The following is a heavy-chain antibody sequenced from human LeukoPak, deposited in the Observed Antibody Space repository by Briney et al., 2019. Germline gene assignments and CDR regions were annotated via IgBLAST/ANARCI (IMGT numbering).Heavy chain of an antibody. J-gene: IGHJ5*02. CDR1: GYTFTGYY. CDR3: ARATIGNNWFDP. V-gene: IGHV1-46*01. CDR2: INPSGGST. Sequence: ASVKVSCKASGYTFTGYYLHWVRQAPGQGLEWMGIINPSGGSTSYAQKFQGRVTMTRDMSTSTVYMELSSLRSEDTAVYYCARATIGNNWFDPWGQGTLVTVSS.